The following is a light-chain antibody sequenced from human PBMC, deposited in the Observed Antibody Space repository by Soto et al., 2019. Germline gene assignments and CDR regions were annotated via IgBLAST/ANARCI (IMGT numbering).Light chain of an antibody. V-gene: IGLV4-69*01. CDR2: LNSDGSH. Sequence: QPVLTQSPSASASLGASVKLTCTLSSGHSSYAIAWHQQQPEKGPRYLMKLNSDGSHSKGDGLPDRFSGSSSGAERYLTIFSLQSEYESDYYCHTWGTGIQVFGGGTKLTVL. CDR1: SGHSSYA. J-gene: IGLJ2*01. CDR3: HTWGTGIQV.